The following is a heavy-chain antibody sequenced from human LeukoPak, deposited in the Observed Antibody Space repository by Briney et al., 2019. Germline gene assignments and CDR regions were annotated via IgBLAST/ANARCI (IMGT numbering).Heavy chain of an antibody. D-gene: IGHD3-22*01. CDR2: ISFDSTII. Sequence: GGSLRLSCAASGLIFSNYDMNWVRQAPGKGLEGVSDISFDSTIIHYTDSVKGRFTISRDNSKNTLYLQMNSLRAEDTAVYYCAKVTTMIVVARTNAGVDYWGQGTLVTVSS. CDR3: AKVTTMIVVARTNAGVDY. V-gene: IGHV3-48*01. CDR1: GLIFSNYD. J-gene: IGHJ4*02.